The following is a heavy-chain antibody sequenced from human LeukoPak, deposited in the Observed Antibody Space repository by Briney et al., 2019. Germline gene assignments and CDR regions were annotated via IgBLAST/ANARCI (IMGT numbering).Heavy chain of an antibody. CDR2: IYYSGST. V-gene: IGHV4-39*07. D-gene: IGHD3-10*01. J-gene: IGHJ3*02. Sequence: SETLSLTCTVSGGSISSSSYYWGWIRQPPGKGLEWIGSIYYSGSTNYNPSLKSRVTISVDTSKNQFSLKLSSVTAADTAVYYCATYRGYAFDIWGQGTMVTVSS. CDR1: GGSISSSSYY. CDR3: ATYRGYAFDI.